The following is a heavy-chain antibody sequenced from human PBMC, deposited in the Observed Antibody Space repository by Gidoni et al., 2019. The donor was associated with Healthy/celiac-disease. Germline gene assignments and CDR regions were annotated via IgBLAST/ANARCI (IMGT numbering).Heavy chain of an antibody. V-gene: IGHV1-18*01. CDR3: ARDVAAATDYYYYGMDV. D-gene: IGHD2-15*01. Sequence: QVQLVQSGAEVQKPGASVKVSCKASGYTFTSYGISWVRQAPGQGLEWMGWISAYNGNTNYAQKLQGRVTMTTDTSTSTAYMELRSLRSDDTAVYYCARDVAAATDYYYYGMDVWGQGTTVTVSS. J-gene: IGHJ6*02. CDR2: ISAYNGNT. CDR1: GYTFTSYG.